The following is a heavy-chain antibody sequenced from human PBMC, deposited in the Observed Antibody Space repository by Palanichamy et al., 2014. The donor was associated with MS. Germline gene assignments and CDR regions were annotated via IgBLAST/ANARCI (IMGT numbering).Heavy chain of an antibody. J-gene: IGHJ3*02. CDR2: IYYTGNT. CDR3: ATFYCSGGSCCGYCASDI. CDR1: GGSISSSSYY. D-gene: IGHD2-15*01. V-gene: IGHV4-39*01. Sequence: QLQLQESGPGLVKPSETLSLTCSVSGGSISSSSYYWGWIRQPPGKGLEWIGTIYYTGNTYYNPSLESRVTISVDTSKNQFSLKLSSVTAADTSVYYCATFYCSGGSCCGYCASDIWGQGTMVTVSS.